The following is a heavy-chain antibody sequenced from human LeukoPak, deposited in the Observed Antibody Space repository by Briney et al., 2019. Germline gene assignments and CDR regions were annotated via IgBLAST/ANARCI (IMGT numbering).Heavy chain of an antibody. Sequence: SGGSLRLSCAASGFTFSSYSMNWVRQAPGKGLEWVSAITDTGGSTWYADSVTGRFTISRDNSQSTLYLEMNGLRAEDTALYCCAKGNLEARPYYFDYWGQGTLVSVSS. D-gene: IGHD6-6*01. V-gene: IGHV3-23*01. CDR1: GFTFSSYS. J-gene: IGHJ4*02. CDR2: ITDTGGST. CDR3: AKGNLEARPYYFDY.